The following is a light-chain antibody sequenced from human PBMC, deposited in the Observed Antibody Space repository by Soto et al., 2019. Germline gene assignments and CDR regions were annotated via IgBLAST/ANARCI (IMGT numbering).Light chain of an antibody. CDR2: DVS. V-gene: IGLV2-14*01. CDR1: SSEVGGYNY. J-gene: IGLJ1*01. Sequence: QSALTHPASVSGSPGQSITISCTGTSSEVGGYNYVSWYQQHPGKAPKLMIYDVSNRPSGVSNRFSGSKSGNTASLTISGLQAEDEADYYCSSYTSSSTYVFGTGTKLTVL. CDR3: SSYTSSSTYV.